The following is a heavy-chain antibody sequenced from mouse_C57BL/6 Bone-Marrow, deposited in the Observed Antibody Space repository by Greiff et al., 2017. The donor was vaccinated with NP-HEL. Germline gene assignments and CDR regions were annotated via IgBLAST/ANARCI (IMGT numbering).Heavy chain of an antibody. CDR2: ISSGGSYT. CDR3: ARHRGGDY. Sequence: DVMLVESGGDLVKPGGSLKLSCAASGFTFSSYGLSWVRQTPDKRLEWVATISSGGSYTYYPDSVKGRFTISRDNAKNTLYLQMSSLKSEDTAMYYCARHRGGDYWGQGTSVTASS. J-gene: IGHJ4*01. V-gene: IGHV5-6*02. CDR1: GFTFSSYG.